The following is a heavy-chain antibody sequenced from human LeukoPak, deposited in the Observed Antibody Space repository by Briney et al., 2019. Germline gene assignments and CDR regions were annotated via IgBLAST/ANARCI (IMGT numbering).Heavy chain of an antibody. D-gene: IGHD5-24*01. V-gene: IGHV3-48*01. CDR2: IGIDSGNT. Sequence: GGSLRLSCAASGFTFSDYSMNWVRQAPGKGLEWISYIGIDSGNTNHADSVKGRFTISGDKAKNSLYLQMDSLRVEDTAVYYCARDYKYAFDNWGQGTLVTVSS. CDR1: GFTFSDYS. CDR3: ARDYKYAFDN. J-gene: IGHJ4*02.